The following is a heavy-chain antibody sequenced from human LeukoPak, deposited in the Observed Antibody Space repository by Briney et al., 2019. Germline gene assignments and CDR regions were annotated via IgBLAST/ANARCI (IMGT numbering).Heavy chain of an antibody. CDR3: ARGNPGCSSTSCYGFDY. CDR2: IIPIFGTA. V-gene: IGHV1-69*13. CDR1: GGTFISYA. D-gene: IGHD2-2*01. J-gene: IGHJ4*02. Sequence: SVKVSCKASGGTFISYAISWVRQAPGQGLEWMGGIIPIFGTANYAQKFQGRVTITADESTSTAYMELSSLRSEDTAVYYCARGNPGCSSTSCYGFDYWGQGTLVTVSS.